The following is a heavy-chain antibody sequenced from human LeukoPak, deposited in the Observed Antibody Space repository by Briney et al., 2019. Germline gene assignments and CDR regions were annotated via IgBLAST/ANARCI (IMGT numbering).Heavy chain of an antibody. CDR1: GYTFTGYY. J-gene: IGHJ5*02. V-gene: IGHV1-2*02. CDR2: INPNSGGT. Sequence: ASVKVSCKASGYTFTGYYMDWVRQAPGQGLEWMGWINPNSGGTNYAQKFQGRVTMTRDTSISTAYMELSRLRSDDTAVYYCARGPNDILTGYFFAPWGQGTLVTVSS. D-gene: IGHD3-9*01. CDR3: ARGPNDILTGYFFAP.